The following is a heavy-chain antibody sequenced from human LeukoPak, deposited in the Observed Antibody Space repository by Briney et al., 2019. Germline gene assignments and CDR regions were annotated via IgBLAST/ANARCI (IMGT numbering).Heavy chain of an antibody. J-gene: IGHJ4*02. V-gene: IGHV3-11*04. CDR3: ARDIYYYDSSGYYFPGGSDY. D-gene: IGHD3-22*01. CDR1: GFIFSDYY. Sequence: GGSLRLSCAASGFIFSDYYMSWIRQAPGKGLEWVSYISSGGSTIYYADSVKGRFTISRDNAKNSLYLQMNSLRAEDTAVYYSARDIYYYDSSGYYFPGGSDYWGQGTLVTVSS. CDR2: ISSGGSTI.